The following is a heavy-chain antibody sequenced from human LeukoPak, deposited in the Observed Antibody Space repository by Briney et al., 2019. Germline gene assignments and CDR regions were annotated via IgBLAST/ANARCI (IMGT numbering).Heavy chain of an antibody. CDR3: ARAGTPITMIVVESNWFDP. V-gene: IGHV4-30-2*01. CDR1: GGSISSGLYS. Sequence: SQTLSPTCDVSGGSISSGLYSWSWIRQPLGKGLEWIGYIYHTGSTYYNPSLKSRVTISVDTSKNQFSLKLRSVTAADTAVYYCARAGTPITMIVVESNWFDPWGQGTLVTVSS. CDR2: IYHTGST. J-gene: IGHJ5*02. D-gene: IGHD3-22*01.